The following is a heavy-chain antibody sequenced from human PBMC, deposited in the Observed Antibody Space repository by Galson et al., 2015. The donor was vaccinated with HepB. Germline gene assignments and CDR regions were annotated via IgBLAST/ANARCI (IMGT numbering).Heavy chain of an antibody. CDR3: ARESNYDYIWGSYRPGYYFDY. Sequence: SLRLSCAASGFAFSSYEMNWVRQAPGKGLEWVSYISSSGSTIYYADSVKGRFTISRDNSKNTLYLQMNSLRAEDTAVYYCARESNYDYIWGSYRPGYYFDYWGQGTLVTVSS. V-gene: IGHV3-48*03. CDR2: ISSSGSTI. D-gene: IGHD3-16*02. CDR1: GFAFSSYE. J-gene: IGHJ4*02.